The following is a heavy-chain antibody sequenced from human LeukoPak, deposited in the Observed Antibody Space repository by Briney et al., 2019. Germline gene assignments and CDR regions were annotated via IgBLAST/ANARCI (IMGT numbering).Heavy chain of an antibody. CDR1: GFTFSSYG. D-gene: IGHD3-22*01. J-gene: IGHJ4*02. CDR3: ARDGDYYDSTYYFDY. V-gene: IGHV3-33*01. Sequence: GSLRLSCAASGFTFSSYGMHWVRQAPGKGLEWVAVIWYDGSNKYYADSVKGRFTISRDNSKNTLYLQMNSLRAEDTAVYYCARDGDYYDSTYYFDYWGQGTLVTVSS. CDR2: IWYDGSNK.